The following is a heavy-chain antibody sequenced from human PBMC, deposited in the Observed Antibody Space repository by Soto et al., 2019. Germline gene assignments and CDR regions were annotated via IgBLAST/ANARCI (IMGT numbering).Heavy chain of an antibody. Sequence: GXSVKVSCKASGYNFINYAMHWGRQAPVQRPEWMGWINPDNGDTKYSLKFHGRVTITRDSSASTAYMEVTSLTSEHTAVYYCARGRGYNAYRSVANFDFWGQGTLVTVSS. D-gene: IGHD5-12*01. CDR2: INPDNGDT. J-gene: IGHJ4*02. V-gene: IGHV1-3*01. CDR3: ARGRGYNAYRSVANFDF. CDR1: GYNFINYA.